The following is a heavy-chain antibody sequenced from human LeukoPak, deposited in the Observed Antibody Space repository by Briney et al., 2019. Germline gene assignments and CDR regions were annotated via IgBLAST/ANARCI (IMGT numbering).Heavy chain of an antibody. J-gene: IGHJ4*02. Sequence: PGRTLRLSCAASGFTFSSYGMHWVRQAPGKGLEWVAVISYDGSNKYYADSVKGRFTISRDNSKNTLYLQMNSLRAEDTAVYYCAKGTGYSGYDSPDYWGQGTLVTVSS. CDR3: AKGTGYSGYDSPDY. D-gene: IGHD5-12*01. CDR1: GFTFSSYG. V-gene: IGHV3-30*18. CDR2: ISYDGSNK.